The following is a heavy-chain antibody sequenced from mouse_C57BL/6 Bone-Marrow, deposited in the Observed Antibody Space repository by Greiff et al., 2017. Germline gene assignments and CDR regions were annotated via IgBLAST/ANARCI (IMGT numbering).Heavy chain of an antibody. CDR3: ARLHDYDQGFAY. CDR2: IDPSDSYT. V-gene: IGHV1S126*01. CDR1: GYTFTDYY. D-gene: IGHD2-4*01. J-gene: IGHJ3*01. Sequence: QVQLKQSGAELVKPGASVKISCKASGYTFTDYYINWVKQRPGQGLEWIGEIDPSDSYTNYNQKFKGKATLTVDTSSSTAYMQLSSLTSEDSAVYYCARLHDYDQGFAYWGQGTLVTVSA.